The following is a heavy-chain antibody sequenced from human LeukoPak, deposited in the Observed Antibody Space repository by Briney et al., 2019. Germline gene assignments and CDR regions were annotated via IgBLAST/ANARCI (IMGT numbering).Heavy chain of an antibody. CDR1: GFTFSSYG. J-gene: IGHJ4*02. CDR3: AKDFRLLWFGELGQYYFDY. V-gene: IGHV3-33*06. CDR2: IWYDGSNK. Sequence: GGSLRLSCAASGFTFSSYGMHWVRQAPGKGLEWVAVIWYDGSNKYYADSVEGRFTISRDNSKNTLYLQMNSLRAEDTAVYYCAKDFRLLWFGELGQYYFDYWGQGTLVTVSS. D-gene: IGHD3-10*01.